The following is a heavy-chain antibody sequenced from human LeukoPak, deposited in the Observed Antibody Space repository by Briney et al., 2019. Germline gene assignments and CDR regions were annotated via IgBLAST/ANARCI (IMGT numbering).Heavy chain of an antibody. CDR1: GVIFSDYW. CDR2: INTDGGFT. CDR3: AREARVGGALQY. Sequence: GGSLRLSCAASGVIFSDYWMRWVRQAPGKGLEWVSRINTDGGFTRYADSVQGRFIISRDTAKNTPFLQMNSLRAEDTAVYYCAREARVGGALQYWGQGILVTVSS. J-gene: IGHJ4*02. V-gene: IGHV3-74*01. D-gene: IGHD1-26*01.